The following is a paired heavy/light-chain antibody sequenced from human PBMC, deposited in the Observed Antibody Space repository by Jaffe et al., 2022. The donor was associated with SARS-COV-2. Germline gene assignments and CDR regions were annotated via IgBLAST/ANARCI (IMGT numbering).Light chain of an antibody. J-gene: IGLJ1*01. CDR3: SSYTSSSTYV. CDR2: DVS. Sequence: QSALTQPASVSGSPGQSITISCTGTSSDVGGYKYVSWYQQHPGKAPKLMIYDVSNRPSGVSNRFSGSKSGNTASLTISGLQAEDEADYYCSSYTSSSTYVFGTATKVTVL. V-gene: IGLV2-14*01. CDR1: SSDVGGYKY.
Heavy chain of an antibody. D-gene: IGHD6-19*01. J-gene: IGHJ6*03. V-gene: IGHV7-4-1*02. CDR2: INTNSGNP. Sequence: QVQLVQSGSELKKPGASVKVSCKASGYTFINYAMNWVRQAPGQGLEWMGWINTNSGNPTYAQDFTGRFAFSLDSSVSTAYLQIRSLKAEDTAVYYCARVGYSSGWAGYNYYMDVWGKGTTVTVSS. CDR1: GYTFINYA. CDR3: ARVGYSSGWAGYNYYMDV.